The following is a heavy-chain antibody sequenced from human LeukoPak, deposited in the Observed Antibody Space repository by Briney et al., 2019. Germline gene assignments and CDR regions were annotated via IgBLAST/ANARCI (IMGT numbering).Heavy chain of an antibody. CDR2: INQVGSVK. J-gene: IGHJ6*03. CDR1: EFSVGSNY. CDR3: ARDPYSGNYGDYYYYMDV. V-gene: IGHV3-7*01. Sequence: GGSLRLSCAASEFSVGSNYMTWVRQAPGKGLEWVANINQVGSVKYYVDSVKGRFTIFRDNAKNSLYLQMSSLSPDDTAVYFCARDPYSGNYGDYYYYMDVWGKGTTVTISS. D-gene: IGHD1-26*01.